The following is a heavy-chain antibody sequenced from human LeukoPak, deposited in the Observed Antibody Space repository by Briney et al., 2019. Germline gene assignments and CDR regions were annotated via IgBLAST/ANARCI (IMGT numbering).Heavy chain of an antibody. CDR1: GFTFSSYA. CDR3: AKAFRGDIVVDAFDI. D-gene: IGHD2-15*01. J-gene: IGHJ3*02. V-gene: IGHV3-23*01. Sequence: PGGSLRLSCAASGFTFSSYAMSWVRQAPGKGLEWVSAISGSGGSTYYADSVKGRFTISRDDSKNTLYLQMNSLRAEDTAVYYCAKAFRGDIVVDAFDIGAKGKMVTVFS. CDR2: ISGSGGST.